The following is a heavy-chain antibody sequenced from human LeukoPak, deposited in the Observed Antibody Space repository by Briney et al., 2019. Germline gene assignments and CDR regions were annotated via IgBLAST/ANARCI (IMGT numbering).Heavy chain of an antibody. V-gene: IGHV3-23*01. CDR1: GFTFSSYA. J-gene: IGHJ4*02. Sequence: GGSLRLSCAASGFTFSSYAMSWVRQAPGKELEWVSAISGSGGSTYYADSVKGRFTISRDNSKNTLYLQMNSLRAEDTAVYYCAKDQGYDFWSGYPVPDYWGQGTLVTVSS. CDR2: ISGSGGST. CDR3: AKDQGYDFWSGYPVPDY. D-gene: IGHD3-3*01.